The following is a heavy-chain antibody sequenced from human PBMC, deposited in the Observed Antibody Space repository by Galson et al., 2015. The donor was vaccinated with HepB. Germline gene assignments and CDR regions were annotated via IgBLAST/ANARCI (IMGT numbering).Heavy chain of an antibody. CDR3: ARLPDYYDSSGYYLDY. V-gene: IGHV1-69*13. J-gene: IGHJ4*02. CDR2: IIPIFGTA. CDR1: GGTFSSYA. Sequence: SVKVSCKASGGTFSSYAISWVRQAPGQGLEWMGGIIPIFGTANYAQKFQGRVTITADESTSTAYMELSSLRSEDTAVYYCARLPDYYDSSGYYLDYWGQGTLVTVSS. D-gene: IGHD3-22*01.